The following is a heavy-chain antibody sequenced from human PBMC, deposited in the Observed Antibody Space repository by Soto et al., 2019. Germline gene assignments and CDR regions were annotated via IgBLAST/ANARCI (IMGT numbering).Heavy chain of an antibody. CDR1: GYTFTSYG. V-gene: IGHV1-18*04. CDR3: ARWTFGFDYYYYYGMDV. D-gene: IGHD3-9*01. CDR2: ISAYNGNT. J-gene: IGHJ6*02. Sequence: QVQLVQSGAEGKKPGASVKVSCKASGYTFTSYGISWVRQAPGQGLEWMGWISAYNGNTNYAQKLQGRVTMTTDTSTSTAYMELRSLRSDDTAVYYCARWTFGFDYYYYYGMDVWGQGTTVTVSS.